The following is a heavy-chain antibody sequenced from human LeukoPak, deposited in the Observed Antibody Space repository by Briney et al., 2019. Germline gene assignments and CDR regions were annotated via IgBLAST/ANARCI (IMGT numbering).Heavy chain of an antibody. D-gene: IGHD1-26*01. CDR3: ARATWDPNYYYYMDV. Sequence: QAGGSLRLSCAASGFTVNSNYMSWVRQAPGKGLEWVSVIYSGAGTYYADSVKGRFTISRDNSKNTLYLQMNSLRAEDTAVYYCARATWDPNYYYYMDVWGKGTTVTISS. J-gene: IGHJ6*03. V-gene: IGHV3-53*01. CDR1: GFTVNSNY. CDR2: IYSGAGT.